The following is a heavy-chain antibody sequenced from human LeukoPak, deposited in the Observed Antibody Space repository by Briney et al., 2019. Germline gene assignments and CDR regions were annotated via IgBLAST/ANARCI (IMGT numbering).Heavy chain of an antibody. V-gene: IGHV4-59*01. D-gene: IGHD4-23*01. J-gene: IGHJ4*02. CDR1: GGSISSYY. CDR3: ARGGGLANNYFDY. CDR2: IYYSGST. Sequence: PSETLSLTCTVSGGSISSYYWSWIRQPPGKGLEWIGYIYYSGSTNYNPSLKSRVTISVDTSKNQFSLKLSSVTAADTAVYYCARGGGLANNYFDYWGQGTLVTVSS.